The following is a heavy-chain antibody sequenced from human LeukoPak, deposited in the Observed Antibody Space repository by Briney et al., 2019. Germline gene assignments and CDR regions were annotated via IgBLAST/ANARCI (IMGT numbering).Heavy chain of an antibody. D-gene: IGHD3-16*01. CDR2: ISGTDNTI. Sequence: PGGSLRLSCAASGFTFSDYYMSWIRQAPGKGLEWVSSISGTDNTIYYADSVKGRFTMSRDNAKNSLYLQMNSLRAEDTAVYYCTRDGSNGYHPLGWFDYWGQGTLVTVSS. J-gene: IGHJ4*02. V-gene: IGHV3-11*01. CDR3: TRDGSNGYHPLGWFDY. CDR1: GFTFSDYY.